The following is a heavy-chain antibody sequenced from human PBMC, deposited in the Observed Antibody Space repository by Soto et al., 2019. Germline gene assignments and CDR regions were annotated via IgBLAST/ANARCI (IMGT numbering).Heavy chain of an antibody. CDR3: ASGWRVDAFDI. CDR1: GYSFTSYW. Sequence: PGESLKISCKGSGYSFTSYWIGWVRQMPGKGLEWMGIIYPGDFDTRYSPSFQGQVTISADKSISTAYLQWNSLRAEDTAVHYCASGWRVDAFDIWGQGTMVTVSS. J-gene: IGHJ3*02. V-gene: IGHV5-51*01. D-gene: IGHD3-3*01. CDR2: IYPGDFDT.